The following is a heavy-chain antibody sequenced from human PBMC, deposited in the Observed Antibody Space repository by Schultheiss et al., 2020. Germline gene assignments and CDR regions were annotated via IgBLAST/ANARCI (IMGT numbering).Heavy chain of an antibody. CDR2: IYYSGST. D-gene: IGHD6-19*01. CDR1: GGSVSSGSYY. V-gene: IGHV4-61*01. J-gene: IGHJ4*02. Sequence: SETLSLTCTVSGGSVSSGSYYWSWIRQPPGKGLEWIGYIYYSGSTNYNPSLKSRVTISVDTSKNQFSLKLSSVTAADTAVYYCARKGIAVAWYYFDYWGQGTLVNGS. CDR3: ARKGIAVAWYYFDY.